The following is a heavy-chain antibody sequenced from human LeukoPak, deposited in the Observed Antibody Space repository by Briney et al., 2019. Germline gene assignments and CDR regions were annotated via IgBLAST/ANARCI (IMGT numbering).Heavy chain of an antibody. V-gene: IGHV4-4*07. CDR1: GGSISSYY. CDR3: ARIDSSGYTYRSYWHFDL. CDR2: IYTSGST. J-gene: IGHJ2*01. Sequence: PSETLAVTCTVSGGSISSYYWSWIRQPAGKGLEWIGRIYTSGSTNYNPSLKSRVTMSVDTSKNQFSLKLSSVTAADTAVYYCARIDSSGYTYRSYWHFDLWGRGALVTASS. D-gene: IGHD3-22*01.